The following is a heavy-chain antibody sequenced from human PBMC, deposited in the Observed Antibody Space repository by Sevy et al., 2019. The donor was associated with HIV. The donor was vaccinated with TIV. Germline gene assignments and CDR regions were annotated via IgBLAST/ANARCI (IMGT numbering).Heavy chain of an antibody. CDR1: GFTFSYSG. CDR3: AKNTAAVGTGGFYY. D-gene: IGHD6-13*01. V-gene: IGHV3-30*02. J-gene: IGHJ4*02. CDR2: IQYDGRNT. Sequence: GGSLRLSCTTSGFTFSYSGMHWVRQAPGKGLEWVTFIQYDGRNTHYADSVKGRFTISRDNSKNMLYLQMNSLRGDDTAVYYRAKNTAAVGTGGFYYWGQGALVTVSS.